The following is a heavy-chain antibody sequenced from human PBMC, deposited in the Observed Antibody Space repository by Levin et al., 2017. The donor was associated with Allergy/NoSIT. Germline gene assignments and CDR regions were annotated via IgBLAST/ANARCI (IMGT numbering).Heavy chain of an antibody. CDR3: AKDVVFGTSSWALDY. D-gene: IGHD6-13*01. Sequence: GGSLRLSCGASGFSFRSFGMHWVRQAPGKGLEWVAVISYDGNDKYYADSVNGRFTISRDNPKNTLYLQMNSLRTEDTAVYYCAKDVVFGTSSWALDYWGQGTLATVSS. J-gene: IGHJ4*02. CDR1: GFSFRSFG. CDR2: ISYDGNDK. V-gene: IGHV3-30*18.